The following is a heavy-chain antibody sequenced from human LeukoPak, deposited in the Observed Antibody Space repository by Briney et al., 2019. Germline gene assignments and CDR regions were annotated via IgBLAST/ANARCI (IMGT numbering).Heavy chain of an antibody. Sequence: ASVTVSCKASGYTFTSYGINWVRQAPGQGLEWMGWISAYNGNTNYAQKLQGRVTMTTDTSTSTAYMELRSLRSDDTAVYYCARVYDCSGGSCYDNYYYYMDVWGKGTTVTVSS. V-gene: IGHV1-18*01. CDR2: ISAYNGNT. CDR3: ARVYDCSGGSCYDNYYYYMDV. J-gene: IGHJ6*03. D-gene: IGHD2-15*01. CDR1: GYTFTSYG.